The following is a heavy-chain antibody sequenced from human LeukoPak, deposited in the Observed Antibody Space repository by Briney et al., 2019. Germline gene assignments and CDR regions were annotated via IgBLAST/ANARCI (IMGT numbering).Heavy chain of an antibody. CDR2: RSIYNGNT. V-gene: IGHV1-18*01. Sequence: SVRVSCKASGYDFINYGISWVRQAPGQGLEGMGWRSIYNGNTDYKLQGRVTMTTDTSTNTAYMEVRSLRSDDTAVYYCARGGPFPSSSSSREYYLHYWGQGTLVTVSS. CDR3: ARGGPFPSSSSSREYYLHY. CDR1: GYDFINYG. J-gene: IGHJ4*02. D-gene: IGHD6-6*01.